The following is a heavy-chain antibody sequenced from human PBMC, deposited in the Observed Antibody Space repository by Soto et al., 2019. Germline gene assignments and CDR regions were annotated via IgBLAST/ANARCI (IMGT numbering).Heavy chain of an antibody. Sequence: LRLSCAASGFTFSSYPMSWVRQAPGKGLEWVSAISGSGGSTYYADSVKGRFTISRDNSKNTLYLQMNSLRAEDTAAYYCATQYYRGGYYYYGMDVWGQGTTVTVSS. CDR2: ISGSGGST. V-gene: IGHV3-23*01. CDR1: GFTFSSYP. D-gene: IGHD3-10*01. J-gene: IGHJ6*02. CDR3: ATQYYRGGYYYYGMDV.